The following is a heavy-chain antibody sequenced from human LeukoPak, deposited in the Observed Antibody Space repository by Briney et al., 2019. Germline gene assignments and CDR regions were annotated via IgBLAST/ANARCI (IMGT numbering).Heavy chain of an antibody. CDR1: GDSIRSGSYY. CDR3: ARRRDRPRDAFDI. J-gene: IGHJ3*02. D-gene: IGHD2-15*01. V-gene: IGHV4-31*03. CDR2: IYYSGST. Sequence: SETLSLTCTVSGDSIRSGSYYWSWIRQHPGKGLEWIGYIYYSGSTYYNPSLKSRVTISVDTSKNQFSLKLSSVTAADTAVYYCARRRDRPRDAFDIWGQGTMVTVSS.